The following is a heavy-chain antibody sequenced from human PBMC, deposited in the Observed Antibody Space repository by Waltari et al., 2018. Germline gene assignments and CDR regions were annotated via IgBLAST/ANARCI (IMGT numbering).Heavy chain of an antibody. V-gene: IGHV4-39*01. D-gene: IGHD3-10*01. Sequence: QLQLQESGPGLVKPSETLSLTCSVSGDSVTSVSYYWGWIRQPPRRGLEWIGIVYCRGSSYSNPSLKSRVTISVDTSKNQFSLKLSSVAAADTAVYYCARAFGSGSYAWFDSWGQGTLVTVSS. CDR1: GDSVTSVSYY. CDR3: ARAFGSGSYAWFDS. J-gene: IGHJ5*01. CDR2: VYCRGSS.